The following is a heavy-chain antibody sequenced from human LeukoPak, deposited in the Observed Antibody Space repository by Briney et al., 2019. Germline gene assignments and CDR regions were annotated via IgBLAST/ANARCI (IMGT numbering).Heavy chain of an antibody. V-gene: IGHV4-61*05. Sequence: SETLSLTCTVSGGSISSSSYYWGWIRQPPGKGLEWIGYIYYSGSTNYNPSLKSRVTISVDTSKNQFSLKLSSVTAADTAVYYCARGPSYSSSWYGYYYMDVWGKGTTVTISS. D-gene: IGHD6-13*01. J-gene: IGHJ6*03. CDR3: ARGPSYSSSWYGYYYMDV. CDR2: IYYSGST. CDR1: GGSISSSSYY.